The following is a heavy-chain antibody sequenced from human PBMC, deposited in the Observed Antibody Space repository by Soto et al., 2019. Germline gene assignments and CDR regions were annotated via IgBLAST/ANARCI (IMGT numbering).Heavy chain of an antibody. CDR1: GGTFNTYA. D-gene: IGHD3-10*01. CDR2: ISPMFGAA. V-gene: IGHV1-69*19. Sequence: QVQLVQSGAEMKKPGSSVKVSCQSSGGTFNTYAMNWVRQAPGQGPEWMGDISPMFGAANYAPKFQGRVSITAAECTGTSYMQLSSLTSEDAALYFCAREVQVHTPAFVYWGQGTLVTVSS. CDR3: AREVQVHTPAFVY. J-gene: IGHJ4*02.